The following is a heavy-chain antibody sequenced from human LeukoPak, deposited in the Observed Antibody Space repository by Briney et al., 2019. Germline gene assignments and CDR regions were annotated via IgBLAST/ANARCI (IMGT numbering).Heavy chain of an antibody. CDR1: GYTFTGYY. CDR3: VRLWYSSGWRYYYYYMDV. Sequence: GASVKVSCKASGYTFTGYYIHWVRQAPGQGLEWMGWISAYNGNTNYAQKLQGRVTMTTDTSTSTAYMELRSLRSDDTAVYYCVRLWYSSGWRYYYYYMDVWGKGTTVTVSS. V-gene: IGHV1-18*04. CDR2: ISAYNGNT. J-gene: IGHJ6*03. D-gene: IGHD6-19*01.